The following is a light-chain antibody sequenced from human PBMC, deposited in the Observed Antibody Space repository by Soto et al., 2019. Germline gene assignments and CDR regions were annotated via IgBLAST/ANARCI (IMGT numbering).Light chain of an antibody. Sequence: AIRMTQSPSSLSASPGDRVTITCRASQDLKNWLVWYQQKSGKAPKLLIYEASTLQHGVPSRFSGSGSATEFNLTINSLQPEDFGTYYCQQHYGYPRTFGQGTKVDIK. CDR3: QQHYGYPRT. CDR2: EAS. CDR1: QDLKNW. V-gene: IGKV1-8*01. J-gene: IGKJ1*01.